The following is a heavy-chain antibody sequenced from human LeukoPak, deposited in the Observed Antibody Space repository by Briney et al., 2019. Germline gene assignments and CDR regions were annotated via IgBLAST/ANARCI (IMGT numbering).Heavy chain of an antibody. D-gene: IGHD3-22*01. CDR3: ARDPDYYDSLDY. V-gene: IGHV1-2*02. CDR1: GYTFTGYY. Sequence: ASVKVPCKASGYTFTGYYMHWARQAPGQGLEWMGWINPNSGGTNYAQKFQGRVTMTRDTSISTAYMELSRLRSDDTAVYYCARDPDYYDSLDYWGQGTLVTVSS. CDR2: INPNSGGT. J-gene: IGHJ4*02.